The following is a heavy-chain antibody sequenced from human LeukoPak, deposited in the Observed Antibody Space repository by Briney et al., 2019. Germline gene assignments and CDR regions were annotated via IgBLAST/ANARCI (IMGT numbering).Heavy chain of an antibody. Sequence: ASVKVSCKASGCTFTGYYMHWVRQAPGQGLEWMGWINPNSGGTNYAQKFQGRVTMTRDTSTSTAYMELSRLRSDDTAVYYCARAGLYYDSSGYYSGRFDPWGQGTLVTVSS. CDR1: GCTFTGYY. J-gene: IGHJ5*02. CDR3: ARAGLYYDSSGYYSGRFDP. D-gene: IGHD3-22*01. V-gene: IGHV1-2*02. CDR2: INPNSGGT.